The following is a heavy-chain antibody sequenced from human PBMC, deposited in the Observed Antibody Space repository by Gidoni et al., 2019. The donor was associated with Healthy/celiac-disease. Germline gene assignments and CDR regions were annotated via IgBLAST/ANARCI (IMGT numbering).Heavy chain of an antibody. V-gene: IGHV3-33*01. CDR1: GFTFSSYG. CDR2: IWYDGSNK. D-gene: IGHD1-26*01. Sequence: QVQLVESGGGVVQPGRSLRLSCAASGFTFSSYGMHWVRQAPGKWLEWVAVIWYDGSNKYYADSVKGRFTISRDNSKNTLYLQMNSLRAEDTAVYYCARDQLGYSGSYFLDYWGQGTLVTVSS. J-gene: IGHJ4*02. CDR3: ARDQLGYSGSYFLDY.